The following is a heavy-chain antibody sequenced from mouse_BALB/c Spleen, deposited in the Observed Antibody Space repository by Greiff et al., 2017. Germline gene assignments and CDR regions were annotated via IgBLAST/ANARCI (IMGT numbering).Heavy chain of an antibody. Sequence: QVQLQQSGAELVRPGSSVKISCKASGYAFSSYWMNWVKQRPGQGLEWIGQIYPGDGDTNYNGKFKGKATLTADKSSSTAYMQLSSLTSEDSAVYFCARGNYDYDERYAMDYWGQGTSVTVSS. V-gene: IGHV1-80*01. CDR3: ARGNYDYDERYAMDY. CDR2: IYPGDGDT. J-gene: IGHJ4*01. D-gene: IGHD2-4*01. CDR1: GYAFSSYW.